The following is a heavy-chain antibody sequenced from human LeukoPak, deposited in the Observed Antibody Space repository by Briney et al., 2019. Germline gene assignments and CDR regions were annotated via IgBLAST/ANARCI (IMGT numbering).Heavy chain of an antibody. CDR1: GYTFTSYA. J-gene: IGHJ5*02. CDR2: INAGNGNT. D-gene: IGHD2-15*01. Sequence: ASVKVSCKASGYTFTSYAMHWVRQAPGQGLEWMGWINAGNGNTKYSQKFQGRVTITRDTSASTAYMKLSSLRSEDTAVYYCAREEGSSSRLNWFDPWGQGTLVTVSS. CDR3: AREEGSSSRLNWFDP. V-gene: IGHV1-3*01.